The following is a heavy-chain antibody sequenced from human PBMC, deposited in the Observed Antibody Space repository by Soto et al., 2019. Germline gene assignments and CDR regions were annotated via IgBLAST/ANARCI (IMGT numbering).Heavy chain of an antibody. CDR1: GGSISSGDYY. CDR3: ARAFRSPPYYYYYGMHV. J-gene: IGHJ6*02. CDR2: IYYIGST. V-gene: IGHV4-30-4*01. Sequence: SETLSLTCTVSGGSISSGDYYWSWIRHPPGKGLEWIGYIYYIGSTYYNPSLKSRVTISVDTSKNQFSLKLSSVTAADTAVYYCARAFRSPPYYYYYGMHVWGPGTTVTLYS.